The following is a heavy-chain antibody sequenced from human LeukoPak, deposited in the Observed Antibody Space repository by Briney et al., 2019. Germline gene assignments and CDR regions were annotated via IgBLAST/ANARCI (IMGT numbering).Heavy chain of an antibody. J-gene: IGHJ6*02. V-gene: IGHV4-39*01. CDR3: ARQTEGAMVREPLYYYYYGMDV. D-gene: IGHD3-10*01. CDR2: IYYSGST. Sequence: SETLSLTCTVSGGPISSSSYYWGWIRQPPGKGLEWIGSIYYSGSTYYNPSLKSRVTISVDTSKNQFSLKLSSVTAADTAVYYCARQTEGAMVREPLYYYYYGMDVWGQGTTVTVSS. CDR1: GGPISSSSYY.